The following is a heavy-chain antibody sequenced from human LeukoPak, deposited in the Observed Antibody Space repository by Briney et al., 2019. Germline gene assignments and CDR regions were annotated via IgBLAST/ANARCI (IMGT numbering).Heavy chain of an antibody. CDR1: GGSISSHY. CDR3: ARVVSSSWYNWFDP. D-gene: IGHD6-13*01. CDR2: IYYSGST. V-gene: IGHV4-59*11. J-gene: IGHJ5*02. Sequence: SENLSLTCTVSGGSISSHYWSWIRQPPGKGLEWIGYIYYSGSTNYNPSLKSRVTISVDTSKNQFSLKLSSVTAADTAVYYCARVVSSSWYNWFDPWGQGTLVTVSS.